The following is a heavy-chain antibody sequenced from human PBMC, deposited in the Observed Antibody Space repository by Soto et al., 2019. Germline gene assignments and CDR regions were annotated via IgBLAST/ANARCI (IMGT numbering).Heavy chain of an antibody. V-gene: IGHV3-7*01. D-gene: IGHD5-12*01. CDR3: ARGRYNSGDDPKFFDY. CDR2: IKKDGIEK. CDR1: GFEFSAYW. Sequence: EVQLVESGGGLVQPGGSLRLSCAASGFEFSAYWMTWVRQAPGKGLEWVANIKKDGIEKYYGDSVRGRFSVFRDNAKNAAYLQMNRLKGEDTGVYFCARGRYNSGDDPKFFDYWGQGAWVTVSS. J-gene: IGHJ4*02.